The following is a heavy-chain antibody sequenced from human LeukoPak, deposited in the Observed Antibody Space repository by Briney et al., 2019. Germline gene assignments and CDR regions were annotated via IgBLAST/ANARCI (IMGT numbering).Heavy chain of an antibody. CDR1: GGSINNNLYY. V-gene: IGHV4-39*07. CDR3: ARRGSSGYYYGVDY. D-gene: IGHD3-22*01. Sequence: SETLSLTCTVSGGSINNNLYYWGWVRQSPGKGLEWIGSIYYIGNTFYNASLRSRVSVSVHTSDNQFSLKLSSVTAADTAVYYCARRGSSGYYYGVDYWGQGTLVTVSS. J-gene: IGHJ4*02. CDR2: IYYIGNT.